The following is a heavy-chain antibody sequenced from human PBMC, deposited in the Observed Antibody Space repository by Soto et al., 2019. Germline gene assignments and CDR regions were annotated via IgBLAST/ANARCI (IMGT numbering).Heavy chain of an antibody. CDR1: GFTFSSYG. J-gene: IGHJ6*02. Sequence: GGSLRLSCAASGFTFSSYGMHWVRQAPGKGLEWVAVIWYDGSNKYYADSVKGRFTISRDNSKNTLYLQMNSLRAEDTAVYYCARDVVVDTAMVLGLAKYYGMDVWGQGTTVTVSS. CDR2: IWYDGSNK. D-gene: IGHD5-18*01. V-gene: IGHV3-33*01. CDR3: ARDVVVDTAMVLGLAKYYGMDV.